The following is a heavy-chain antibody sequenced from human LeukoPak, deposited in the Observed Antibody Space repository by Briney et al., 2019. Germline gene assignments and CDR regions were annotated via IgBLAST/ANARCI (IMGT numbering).Heavy chain of an antibody. CDR2: IYPGDPDT. CDR3: ARLTHYYGSGSYSPNWFDP. Sequence: SSSSYYWGWIRQPPGKGLEWMGIIYPGDPDTRYSPSFQGQVTISADKSISTAYLQWSSLKASDTAMYYCARLTHYYGSGSYSPNWFDPWGQGTLVTVSS. CDR1: SSSSYY. J-gene: IGHJ5*02. D-gene: IGHD3-10*01. V-gene: IGHV5-51*01.